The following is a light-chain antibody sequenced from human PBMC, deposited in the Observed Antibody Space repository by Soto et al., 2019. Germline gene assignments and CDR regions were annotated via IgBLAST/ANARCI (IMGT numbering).Light chain of an antibody. CDR2: DVN. CDR1: RSDIGAYNF. Sequence: QPASVSGSPGQSITISCTGTRSDIGAYNFVSWYQQHPGEVPKLMLYDVNVRPSGVSNRFSGSKSGNTASLTISGLQAEDEADYYCTSWTTSTTMIFGGGTKLTVL. CDR3: TSWTTSTTMI. V-gene: IGLV2-14*03. J-gene: IGLJ2*01.